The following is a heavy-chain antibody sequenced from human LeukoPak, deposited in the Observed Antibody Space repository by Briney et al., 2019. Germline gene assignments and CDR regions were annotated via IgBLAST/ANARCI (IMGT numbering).Heavy chain of an antibody. CDR3: ARGPGYSGSYYRHFDY. D-gene: IGHD1-26*01. CDR1: GGSFSGYY. Sequence: SETLSLTCAVYGGSFSGYYRSWIRQPPGKGLEWIGEINHSGSTNYNPSLKSRVTISVDTSKNQFSLKLSSVTAADTAVYYCARGPGYSGSYYRHFDYWGQGTLVTVSS. V-gene: IGHV4-34*01. CDR2: INHSGST. J-gene: IGHJ4*02.